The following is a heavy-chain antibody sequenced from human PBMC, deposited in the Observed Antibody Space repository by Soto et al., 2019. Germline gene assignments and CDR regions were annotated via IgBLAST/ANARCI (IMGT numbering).Heavy chain of an antibody. J-gene: IGHJ5*02. D-gene: IGHD5-12*01. CDR3: ARHHGPTTSENWFDP. CDR1: GYTFFTYD. V-gene: IGHV1-18*01. CDR2: ISTYSGDT. Sequence: QVHLVQSGVEVKTPGASVKVSCQASGYTFFTYDISWVRQAPGQGLEWMGWISTYSGDTKYAQKCQGRVTMTTDTSTSTAYLKLRSLRSDDTAVYYCARHHGPTTSENWFDPWGQGTLVPVSS.